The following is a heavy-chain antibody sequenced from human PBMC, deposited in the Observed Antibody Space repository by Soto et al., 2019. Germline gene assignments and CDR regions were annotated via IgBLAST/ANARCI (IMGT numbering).Heavy chain of an antibody. J-gene: IGHJ6*02. D-gene: IGHD3-10*01. CDR3: ARDQITMVRGVIPRPYYYGMDV. V-gene: IGHV3-33*01. CDR1: GFTFSSYG. Sequence: GGSLRLSCAASGFTFSSYGMHWVRQAPGKGLEWVAVIWYDGSNKYYADSVKGRFTISRDNSKNTLYLQMNSLRAEDTAVYYCARDQITMVRGVIPRPYYYGMDVWGQGTTVTVSS. CDR2: IWYDGSNK.